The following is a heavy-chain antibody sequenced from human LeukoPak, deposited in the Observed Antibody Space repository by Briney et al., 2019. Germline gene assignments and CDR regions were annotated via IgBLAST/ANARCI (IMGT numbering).Heavy chain of an antibody. CDR1: GFTFNTYA. Sequence: GGSLRLSCVASGFTFNTYAIHWVRQAPGKGLEWVAVISYDGSNKYYEDSVKGRFTISRDNSKNTLYLQMNSLRAEDTAVYYCAKVIGGHYDSSGYEYFGQGTLVTVSS. V-gene: IGHV3-30-3*01. CDR3: AKVIGGHYDSSGYEY. J-gene: IGHJ4*02. D-gene: IGHD3-22*01. CDR2: ISYDGSNK.